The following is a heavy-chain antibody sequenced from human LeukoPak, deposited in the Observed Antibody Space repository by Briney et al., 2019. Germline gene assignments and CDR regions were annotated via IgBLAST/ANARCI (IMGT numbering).Heavy chain of an antibody. CDR1: GFTFSGSV. CDR3: TRRAYCGDDCYSGLDY. D-gene: IGHD2-21*02. Sequence: GGSLRLSYAASGFTFSGSVMHWVRQPSGKGLEWVGRIRSKTNNDATAYAASVKGRFTIYRDDSKNVAYLQMNSLKIEDTAVYFCTRRAYCGDDCYSGLDYWGQGTLVTVSS. J-gene: IGHJ4*02. CDR2: IRSKTNNDAT. V-gene: IGHV3-73*01.